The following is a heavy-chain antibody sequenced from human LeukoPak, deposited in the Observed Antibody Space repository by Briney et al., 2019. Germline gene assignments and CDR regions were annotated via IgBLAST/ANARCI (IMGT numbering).Heavy chain of an antibody. Sequence: PGGSLRLSCAGSGFPFSSYPISWVRQPPGKGLEWVSAITASGDSTYSADSVKGRFTISRDNSRNTLFLEMSSLRAEDTAVYYCALNRGARLRPPFDDWGPGTLVTVSS. V-gene: IGHV3-23*01. CDR2: ITASGDST. CDR3: ALNRGARLRPPFDD. J-gene: IGHJ4*02. D-gene: IGHD2-15*01. CDR1: GFPFSSYP.